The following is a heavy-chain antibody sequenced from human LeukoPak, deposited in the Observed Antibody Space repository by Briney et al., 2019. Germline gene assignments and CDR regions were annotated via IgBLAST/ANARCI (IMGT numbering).Heavy chain of an antibody. Sequence: GGSLRLSCSASGFTFSTYTMHWVRQAPGKGLEYVSTISSNGGSTYYADSVKGRFTISRDNSKNTLYLQMSSLRAEDTAVYYCVKDRVPGYSSSWYRPHFDYWGQGTLVTVSS. CDR1: GFTFSTYT. CDR3: VKDRVPGYSSSWYRPHFDY. V-gene: IGHV3-64D*06. J-gene: IGHJ4*02. D-gene: IGHD6-13*01. CDR2: ISSNGGST.